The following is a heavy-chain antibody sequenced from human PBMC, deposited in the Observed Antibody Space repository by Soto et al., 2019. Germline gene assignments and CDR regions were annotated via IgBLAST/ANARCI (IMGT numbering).Heavy chain of an antibody. CDR2: IRSKTDGGTT. Sequence: GGSLRLSCAASGFTFSGSAMHWVRQASGKGLEWVGRIRSKTDGGTTDFAAAVKGRFAISRDDSNNMVYLQMNSLKTEDTGIYYCTTDSYSTMEIVRFDFWGHGTLVTVSS. D-gene: IGHD5-12*01. J-gene: IGHJ4*01. V-gene: IGHV3-15*01. CDR3: TTDSYSTMEIVRFDF. CDR1: GFTFSGSA.